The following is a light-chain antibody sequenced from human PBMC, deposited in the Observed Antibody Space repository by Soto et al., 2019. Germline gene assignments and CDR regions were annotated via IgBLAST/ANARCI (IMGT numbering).Light chain of an antibody. CDR3: SSYAGSNNLV. CDR1: SSDVGGYNY. CDR2: EVT. V-gene: IGLV2-8*01. J-gene: IGLJ3*02. Sequence: QSVLTQPPSASGSPGQSVTISCTGTSSDVGGYNYVSWYQQHPGKAPKLLIYEVTKRPSGVPDRFSGSKSGNTASLTVSGLQAEDEADYYFSSYAGSNNLVFRGGTQLPVL.